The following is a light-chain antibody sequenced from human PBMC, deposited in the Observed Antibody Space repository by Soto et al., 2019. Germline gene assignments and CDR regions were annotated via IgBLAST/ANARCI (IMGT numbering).Light chain of an antibody. CDR2: GAS. CDR3: QQYGSSPPIT. J-gene: IGKJ5*01. CDR1: QSISNN. Sequence: EIVMTHSPSTLSVSPGERATLSCRASQSISNNLAWYQQRPGQAPGLLIYGASSRATGIPDRFSGSGSGTDFTLTISRLEPEDFAVYYCQQYGSSPPITFGQGTRLE. V-gene: IGKV3-20*01.